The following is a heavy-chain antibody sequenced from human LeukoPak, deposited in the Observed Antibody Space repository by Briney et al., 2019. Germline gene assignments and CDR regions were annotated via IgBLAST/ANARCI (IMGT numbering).Heavy chain of an antibody. CDR3: ARGPPNWGYDY. J-gene: IGHJ4*02. V-gene: IGHV1-8*01. Sequence: GASVKVSCKASGYTFTSYDLNWVRQATGQRPEWMGWMSPNSGDTGYAQKFQDRVTMTRNTSISTPYMELSSLRSDDTAVYYCARGPPNWGYDYWGPGTLVTVSS. D-gene: IGHD7-27*01. CDR1: GYTFTSYD. CDR2: MSPNSGDT.